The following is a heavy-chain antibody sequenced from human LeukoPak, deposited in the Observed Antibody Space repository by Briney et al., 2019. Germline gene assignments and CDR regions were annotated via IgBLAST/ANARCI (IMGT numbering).Heavy chain of an antibody. CDR1: GGSLSSSSYY. V-gene: IGHV4-39*07. D-gene: IGHD3-10*01. CDR2: IYYSGST. J-gene: IGHJ4*02. CDR3: ARSRITMVRGGPSYFDY. Sequence: SETLSLTCTVSGGSLSSSSYYWGWIREPPGKGLEWIGSIYYSGSTYSNPSLKSRVTISVDTSKNQFSLKLSSVTAADTAVYYCARSRITMVRGGPSYFDYWGQGTLVTVSS.